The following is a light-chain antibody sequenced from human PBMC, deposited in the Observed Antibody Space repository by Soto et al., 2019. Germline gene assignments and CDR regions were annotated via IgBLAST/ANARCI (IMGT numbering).Light chain of an antibody. Sequence: EIVLTQSPGTLSLSPGERATLSCRASQSVPSNFLAWYQQKPGQAPRLLIYGASTRATGIPDRFSGSGSGTDFTLIISRLEPEDFAVYFCQQYDYSPPSTFGPGTKVDIK. J-gene: IGKJ3*01. V-gene: IGKV3-20*01. CDR3: QQYDYSPPST. CDR1: QSVPSNF. CDR2: GAS.